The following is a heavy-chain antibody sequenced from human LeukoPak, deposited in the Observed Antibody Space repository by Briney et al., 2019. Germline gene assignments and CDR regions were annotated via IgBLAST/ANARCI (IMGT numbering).Heavy chain of an antibody. J-gene: IGHJ3*02. V-gene: IGHV3-48*03. CDR1: GFTFSSYE. CDR2: ISSSGSTI. D-gene: IGHD3-22*01. Sequence: GGSLRLSCAASGFTFSSYEMNWVRQAPGKGLEWVSYISSSGSTIYYADSVKGRFTIPRDNAKNSLYLQMNSLRAEDTAVYYCARDPLDYYDSSGYQPTGDAFDIWGQGTMVTVSS. CDR3: ARDPLDYYDSSGYQPTGDAFDI.